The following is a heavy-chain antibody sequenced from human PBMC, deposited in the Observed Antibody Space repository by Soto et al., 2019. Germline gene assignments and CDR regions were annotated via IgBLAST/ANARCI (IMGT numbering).Heavy chain of an antibody. V-gene: IGHV3-74*01. J-gene: IGHJ3*01. Sequence: EVRLVESEGGLVQPGGSLSLSCAASGFTFSYYWMHWVRQAPGQGLLWVSRIHSDGSSTTYADSVKGRFTISRDNAKHTVSLHMNSLRVEDTGVYFCARGDRGAFDLWGQGTVVTVSS. CDR3: ARGDRGAFDL. CDR2: IHSDGSST. D-gene: IGHD2-21*02. CDR1: GFTFSYYW.